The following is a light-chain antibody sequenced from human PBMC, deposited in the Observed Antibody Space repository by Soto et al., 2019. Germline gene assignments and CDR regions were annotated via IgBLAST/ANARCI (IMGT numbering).Light chain of an antibody. CDR1: QGSNSY. J-gene: IGKJ2*01. Sequence: DIQMTQSPSSLSASVGDRVTITCRTSQGSNSYLAWYPQKPWKVPKLLIYLASTLQSGVPSRFSGSGSGTDFTLTISSLQPEDVATYYCQKYDSAPYTFGQGNKL. CDR3: QKYDSAPYT. CDR2: LAS. V-gene: IGKV1-27*01.